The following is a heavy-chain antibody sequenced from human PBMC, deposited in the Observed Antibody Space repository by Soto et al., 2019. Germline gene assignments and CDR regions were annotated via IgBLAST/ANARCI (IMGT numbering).Heavy chain of an antibody. V-gene: IGHV3-48*01. D-gene: IGHD3-10*01. J-gene: IGHJ6*02. CDR3: AFGEESRYCYYGMDV. CDR2: ISSSSSTI. Sequence: EVQLVESGGGLVQRGGSLRLSCAASGLTFSSYSMNWVRQAPGKGLEWVSYISSSSSTIYYADSVKGRFTISRDNAKNSLYQQMNSRRAEDTAGYYGAFGEESRYCYYGMDVWGQGTTVTVSS. CDR1: GLTFSSYS.